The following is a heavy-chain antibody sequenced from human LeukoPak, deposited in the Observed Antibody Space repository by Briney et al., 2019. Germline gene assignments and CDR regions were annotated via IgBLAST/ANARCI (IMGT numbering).Heavy chain of an antibody. V-gene: IGHV3-64*04. D-gene: IGHD1-26*01. CDR2: ISSNGGTT. Sequence: GGSLRLSCSASGFTFSSFVLHWVRQAPGKGLEYVSAISSNGGTTYYADSVKGRFTISRDNSKNTLYLQMNSLRAEDTAVYYCATLPGSHDFDYWGQGTLVTVSS. CDR1: GFTFSSFV. J-gene: IGHJ4*02. CDR3: ATLPGSHDFDY.